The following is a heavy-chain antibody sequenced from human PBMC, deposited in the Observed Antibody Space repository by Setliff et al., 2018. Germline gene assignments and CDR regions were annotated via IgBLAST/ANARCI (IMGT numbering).Heavy chain of an antibody. D-gene: IGHD2-15*01. J-gene: IGHJ4*02. Sequence: GGTLRLSCAASGCTFNRFAMSWVRQTPGKGLEWVSAINHGGGSTYYADPVKGRFTIPRDNSKNSMYLQMNSLRAEDTAVYYCAKDDAGYCSGGSCYAPFDYWGQGTLVTVSS. CDR3: AKDDAGYCSGGSCYAPFDY. CDR1: GCTFNRFA. CDR2: INHGGGST. V-gene: IGHV3-23*01.